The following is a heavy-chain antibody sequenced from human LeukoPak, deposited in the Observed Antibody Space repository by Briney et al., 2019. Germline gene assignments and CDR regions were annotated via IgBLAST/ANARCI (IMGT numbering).Heavy chain of an antibody. J-gene: IGHJ5*01. Sequence: SETLSLTCTGSGGSVSSNSNYWSWIRQPPGKGPEWVGYISYGGSTYYNPSLKRRVSMSFSMSKNELSLKLDSVADATAAVYYCARGYWNNWRFDCWGQGTLVTVSS. CDR2: ISYGGST. D-gene: IGHD1/OR15-1a*01. CDR3: ARGYWNNWRFDC. CDR1: GGSVSSNSNY. V-gene: IGHV4-61*01.